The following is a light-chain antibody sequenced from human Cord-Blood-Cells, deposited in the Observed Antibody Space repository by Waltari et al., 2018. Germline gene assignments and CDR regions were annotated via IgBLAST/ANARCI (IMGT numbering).Light chain of an antibody. V-gene: IGLV2-8*01. J-gene: IGLJ3*02. Sequence: QSALTQPPSASGSPGQPVTISCTGTSSDVGGYNYVSWYQQHPGKAPKLMIYEVSKRPSGVPDRFSGSKSGNTASLTVPGLQAEDEADYYCSSYAGSNNFEVFGGGTKLTVL. CDR3: SSYAGSNNFEV. CDR1: SSDVGGYNY. CDR2: EVS.